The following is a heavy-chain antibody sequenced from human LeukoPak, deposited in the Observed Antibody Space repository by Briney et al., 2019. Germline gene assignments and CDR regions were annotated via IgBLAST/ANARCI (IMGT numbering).Heavy chain of an antibody. CDR1: GFTFSDHY. CDR3: ASSPVRWDNWNDVGYYYYMDV. V-gene: IGHV3-72*01. J-gene: IGHJ6*03. Sequence: PGGSLRLSCAASGFTFSDHYMDWVRQAPGKGLEWVGRTRNKANSYTTEYAASVKGRFTISRDDSKNSLYLQMNSLRAEDTAVYYCASSPVRWDNWNDVGYYYYMDVWGKGTTVTVSS. CDR2: TRNKANSYTT. D-gene: IGHD1-1*01.